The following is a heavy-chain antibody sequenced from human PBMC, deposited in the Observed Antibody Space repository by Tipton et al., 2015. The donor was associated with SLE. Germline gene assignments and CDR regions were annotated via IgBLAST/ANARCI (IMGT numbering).Heavy chain of an antibody. J-gene: IGHJ4*02. CDR1: GGSISSHY. D-gene: IGHD2-15*01. Sequence: TLSLTCTVSGGSISSHYWSWIRQPPGKGLEWIGYIYYSGSTNYNPSLKSRVTISVDTSKNQFSLKLSSVTAADTAVYYCARDQRGGFYYFDYWGQGTLVTVSS. V-gene: IGHV4-59*11. CDR2: IYYSGST. CDR3: ARDQRGGFYYFDY.